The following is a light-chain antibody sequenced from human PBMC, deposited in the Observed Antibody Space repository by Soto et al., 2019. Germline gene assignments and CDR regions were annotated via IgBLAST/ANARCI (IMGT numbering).Light chain of an antibody. Sequence: DIQMTQSPPSLSASVGDRVTITCRASQSIDKFLNWYQQKPGKAPAPLIYSSSTLQSGVPSRFSGSGSEREFSLTISSLQPEDFATYYCQQVFTTPLTFGQGTKVEIK. V-gene: IGKV1-39*01. CDR1: QSIDKF. CDR2: SSS. CDR3: QQVFTTPLT. J-gene: IGKJ2*01.